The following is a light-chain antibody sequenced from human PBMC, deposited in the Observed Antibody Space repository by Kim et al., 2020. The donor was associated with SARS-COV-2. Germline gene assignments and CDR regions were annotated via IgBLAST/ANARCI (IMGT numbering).Light chain of an antibody. V-gene: IGLV3-21*04. Sequence: SYELTQPPSVSVAPGKTARITCGGNNIGSNSAPWYQQKPGQAPVLVIYYDSDRPSGIPERFSGSNSGNTATLTISRVEAGDEADYYCQVWDSSSDDPVFGGGTQLTVL. CDR3: QVWDSSSDDPV. CDR1: NIGSNS. J-gene: IGLJ3*02. CDR2: YDS.